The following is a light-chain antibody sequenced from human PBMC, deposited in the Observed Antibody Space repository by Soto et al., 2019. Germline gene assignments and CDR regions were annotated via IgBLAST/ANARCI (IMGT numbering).Light chain of an antibody. CDR3: QQYSISRT. J-gene: IGKJ1*01. V-gene: IGKV3-15*01. CDR2: GAS. Sequence: EIVLTQSPATLSLSPGERATPSCRASQSVSSYLAWYQQKPGQAPRLLIYGASTRATGIPARFSGSGSGAEFTLTISSLQSEDFAVYYCQQYSISRTFGQGTKV. CDR1: QSVSSY.